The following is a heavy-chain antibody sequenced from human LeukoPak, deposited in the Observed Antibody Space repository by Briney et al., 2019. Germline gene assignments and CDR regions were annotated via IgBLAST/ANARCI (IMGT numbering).Heavy chain of an antibody. CDR3: AKHRHTRIAVAGLDY. V-gene: IGHV3-23*01. Sequence: GGSLRLSCAASGFTFSSYGMSWVRQAPGRGLEWVSAISGSGGSTYYADSVKGRFTISRDNSKNTLYLQMNSLRAEDTAVYYCAKHRHTRIAVAGLDYWGQGTLVTVSS. CDR1: GFTFSSYG. CDR2: ISGSGGST. J-gene: IGHJ4*02. D-gene: IGHD6-19*01.